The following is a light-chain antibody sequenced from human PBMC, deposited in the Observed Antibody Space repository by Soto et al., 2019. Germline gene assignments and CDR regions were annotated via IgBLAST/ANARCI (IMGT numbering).Light chain of an antibody. CDR1: QSVSSY. J-gene: IGKJ5*01. V-gene: IGKV3-11*01. CDR3: QQRSNWTPVIT. CDR2: DAS. Sequence: EIVLTQSPATLSLSPGERATLSCRASQSVSSYLAWYQQKPGQAPRLLIYDASNRATGIPARFSGSGSGTDFTLTISSLWPEDFAVYYCQQRSNWTPVITFGQGTRLEIK.